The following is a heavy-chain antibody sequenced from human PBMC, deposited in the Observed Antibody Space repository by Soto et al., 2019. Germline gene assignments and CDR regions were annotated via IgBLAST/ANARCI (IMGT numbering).Heavy chain of an antibody. D-gene: IGHD4-17*01. CDR2: ISHDGSSK. CDR3: AKETAVTSCFDY. V-gene: IGHV3-30*18. CDR1: GFTFSSYG. Sequence: VDLVESGGGVVQPGRSLRLSCAASGFTFSSYGMHWVRQAPGKGLEWVAVISHDGSSKSYADSVKGRFTISRDNSKNTLDLQMDRLRTEDTAVYYCAKETAVTSCFDYWGQGTLVTVSS. J-gene: IGHJ4*02.